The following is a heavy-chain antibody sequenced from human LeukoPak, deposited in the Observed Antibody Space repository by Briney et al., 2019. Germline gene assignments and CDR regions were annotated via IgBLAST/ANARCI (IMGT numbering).Heavy chain of an antibody. CDR2: ISSSSSYI. Sequence: PGGSLRLSCAASGFTFSSYSMNWVRQAPGKGLEWVSSISSSSSYIYYADSVKGRFTISRDNAKNSLYLQMNSLRAEDTAVYYCARADDYYYYMDVWGKGTTVTISS. V-gene: IGHV3-21*01. CDR1: GFTFSSYS. J-gene: IGHJ6*03. CDR3: ARADDYYYYMDV.